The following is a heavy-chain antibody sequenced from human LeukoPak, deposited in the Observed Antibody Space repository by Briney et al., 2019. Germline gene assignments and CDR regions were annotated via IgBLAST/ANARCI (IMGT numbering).Heavy chain of an antibody. D-gene: IGHD1-26*01. CDR2: IYYSGST. CDR1: GGSISSYY. CDR3: ARVRRYSGRPDAFDI. V-gene: IGHV4-59*01. Sequence: SETLSLTCTVSGGSISSYYWSWIRQPPGKGLEWIGYIYYSGSTNYNPSLKSRVTISVDTSKNQFSLKLSSVTAADTAVYYCARVRRYSGRPDAFDIWGQGTMVTVSS. J-gene: IGHJ3*02.